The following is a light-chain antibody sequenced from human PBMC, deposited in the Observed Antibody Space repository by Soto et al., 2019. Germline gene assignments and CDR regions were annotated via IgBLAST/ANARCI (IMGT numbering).Light chain of an antibody. Sequence: QSVVTQPASLSASPGQSITISCTGTSSDVGGYNFVPWYQQHPGKAPKLMIYDVSNRPSGVSNRFSGSKSGNTASLTISGLQAEDEADYYCSSYTSSSTLYVFGTGTKVTVL. J-gene: IGLJ1*01. V-gene: IGLV2-14*01. CDR2: DVS. CDR3: SSYTSSSTLYV. CDR1: SSDVGGYNF.